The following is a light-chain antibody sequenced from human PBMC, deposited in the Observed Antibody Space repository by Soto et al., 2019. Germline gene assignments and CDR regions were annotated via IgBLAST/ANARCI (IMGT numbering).Light chain of an antibody. CDR1: SSDIASYDY. Sequence: QSALTQPASVSGSPGQSITVSCIGTSSDIASYDYVSWYQQHPGKVPKLMIYDVSNRPSGVSNRFSGSKSGNTASLTISGLQADDEADYYCTSFTTADTHVFGTGTKLTVL. CDR2: DVS. J-gene: IGLJ1*01. CDR3: TSFTTADTHV. V-gene: IGLV2-14*03.